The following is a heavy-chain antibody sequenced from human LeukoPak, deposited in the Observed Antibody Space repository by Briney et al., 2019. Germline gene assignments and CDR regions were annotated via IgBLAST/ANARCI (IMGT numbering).Heavy chain of an antibody. CDR1: GCIFSDYH. V-gene: IGHV3-48*02. CDR2: ISTTGTTM. D-gene: IGHD2-21*01. CDR3: ARVWQDYSGVDY. Sequence: GGSLRLSCAASGCIFSDYHINWVRQAPGRGLEWISYISTTGTTMHYAGSVKGRFAISRDNAKSSLYLQMNSLRDEDTAVYYCARVWQDYSGVDYWGQGTLVTVSS. J-gene: IGHJ4*02.